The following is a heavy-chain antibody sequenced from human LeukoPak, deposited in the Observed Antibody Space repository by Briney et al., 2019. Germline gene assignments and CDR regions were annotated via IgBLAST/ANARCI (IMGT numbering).Heavy chain of an antibody. V-gene: IGHV3-23*01. CDR3: AKDFGGAFDI. Sequence: GGCLRLSCAASGFTFNSYAMSWVRQAPGKGLEWVSAISGSGGSTYYADSVKGRFTISRDNSKNTLYLQMNSLRAEDTAVYYCAKDFGGAFDIWGQGTMVTVSS. D-gene: IGHD3-10*01. CDR2: ISGSGGST. CDR1: GFTFNSYA. J-gene: IGHJ3*02.